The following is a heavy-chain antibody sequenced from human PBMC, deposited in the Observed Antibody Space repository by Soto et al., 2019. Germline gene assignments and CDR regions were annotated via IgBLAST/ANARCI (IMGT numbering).Heavy chain of an antibody. D-gene: IGHD3-16*02. V-gene: IGHV4-59*01. CDR3: ARGRPITFGGVIVKRYYGMDV. CDR1: GGSISSYY. Sequence: PSETLSLTCTVSGGSISSYYWSWIRQPPGKGLEWIGYIYYSGSTNYNPSLKSRVTISVDTSKNQFSLKLSSVTAADTAVYYCARGRPITFGGVIVKRYYGMDVWGQGTTVTVSS. J-gene: IGHJ6*02. CDR2: IYYSGST.